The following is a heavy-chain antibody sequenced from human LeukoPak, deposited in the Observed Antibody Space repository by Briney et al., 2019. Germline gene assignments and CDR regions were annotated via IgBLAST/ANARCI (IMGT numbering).Heavy chain of an antibody. V-gene: IGHV3-49*04. Sequence: GGSLRLSCTASGFTFGDYAMSWVRQAPGKGLEWVGFIRSKAYGGTTEYAASVKGRFTISRDDSKSIAYLQMNSLKTEDTAVYYCTRDHYGSGKRRGSWGQGTLVTVSS. D-gene: IGHD3-10*01. CDR2: IRSKAYGGTT. J-gene: IGHJ5*02. CDR1: GFTFGDYA. CDR3: TRDHYGSGKRRGS.